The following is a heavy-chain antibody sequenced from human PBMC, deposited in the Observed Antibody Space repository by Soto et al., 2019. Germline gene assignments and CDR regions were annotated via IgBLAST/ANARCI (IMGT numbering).Heavy chain of an antibody. CDR3: AKGISSDYSGSGSNWFDP. CDR1: GFTFGDYA. Sequence: PGGSLRLSCAASGFTFGDYAMHWVRQPPGKGLEWVSGIIWNSGKIDYADSVKGRFTISRDNAKNFLYLQMNSLRREDTALYYCAKGISSDYSGSGSNWFDPWGQGTLVTVSS. V-gene: IGHV3-9*01. J-gene: IGHJ5*02. CDR2: IIWNSGKI. D-gene: IGHD3-10*01.